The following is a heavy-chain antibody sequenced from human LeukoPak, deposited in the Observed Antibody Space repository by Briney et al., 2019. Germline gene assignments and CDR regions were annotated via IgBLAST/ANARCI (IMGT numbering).Heavy chain of an antibody. CDR1: GGSFSGYY. CDR3: ARVRGNPSNYYFDY. Sequence: SETLSLTCAVYGGSFSGYYWSWIRQPPGKGLEWIGEINHSGSTNYNPSLKSRVTISVDTSKNQFSLKLSSVTAADTAVYYCARVRGNPSNYYFDYWGQGTPVTVSS. J-gene: IGHJ4*02. CDR2: INHSGST. V-gene: IGHV4-34*01. D-gene: IGHD3-10*01.